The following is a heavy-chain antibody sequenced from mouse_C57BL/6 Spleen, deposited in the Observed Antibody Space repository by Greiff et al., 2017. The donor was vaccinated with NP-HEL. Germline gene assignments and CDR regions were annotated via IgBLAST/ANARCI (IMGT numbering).Heavy chain of an antibody. CDR3: ARDYDGAWFAY. CDR2: IYPGSGST. Sequence: QVQLQQPGAELVKPGASVKMSCTASGYTFSSYWLTWVTQRPGQGLEWIGDIYPGSGSTNYTEKFKSKATLTVDTSSSTAYMQLSSLTSEDSAVYYCARDYDGAWFAYWGQGTLVTVSA. D-gene: IGHD2-4*01. J-gene: IGHJ3*01. V-gene: IGHV1-55*01. CDR1: GYTFSSYW.